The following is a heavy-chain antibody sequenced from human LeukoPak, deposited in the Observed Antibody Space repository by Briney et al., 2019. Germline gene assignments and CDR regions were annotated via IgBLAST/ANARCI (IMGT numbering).Heavy chain of an antibody. CDR1: GGIFSNHA. CDR2: IIPMIGTA. CDR3: AKGATVGKEALDI. V-gene: IGHV1-69*04. Sequence: GASVKVSCKASGGIFSNHAVTWVRQAPGQGLQWMGRIIPMIGTAKYAQKVQGRVNFTADTSTNTAYIELSSLTSEETALYFCAKGATVGKEALDIWGQGSLVTVSS. D-gene: IGHD1-14*01. J-gene: IGHJ3*02.